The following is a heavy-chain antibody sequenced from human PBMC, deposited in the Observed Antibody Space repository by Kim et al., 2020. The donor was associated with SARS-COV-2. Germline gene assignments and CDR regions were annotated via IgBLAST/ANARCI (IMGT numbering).Heavy chain of an antibody. Sequence: PSHDGRVTISVDSSKNQFSRKLSSVTAADTAVYYCAGAVYNWNYIDAFDIWGQGTMVTVSS. D-gene: IGHD1-7*01. V-gene: IGHV4-59*01. J-gene: IGHJ3*02. CDR3: AGAVYNWNYIDAFDI.